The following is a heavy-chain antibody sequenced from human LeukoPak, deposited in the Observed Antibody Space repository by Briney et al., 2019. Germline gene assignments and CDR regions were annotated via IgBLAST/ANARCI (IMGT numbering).Heavy chain of an antibody. CDR2: IKQDGSEI. D-gene: IGHD2-2*01. J-gene: IGHJ3*02. CDR1: GFTFSSYS. CDR3: ARAMDT. Sequence: GGSLRLSCAASGFTFSSYSINWVRQAPGKGLEWVANIKQDGSEIYYVHSVKGRFIISRDNAKNSVYLQMNSLRAEDTAIYYCARAMDTWGQGTMVTVSS. V-gene: IGHV3-7*03.